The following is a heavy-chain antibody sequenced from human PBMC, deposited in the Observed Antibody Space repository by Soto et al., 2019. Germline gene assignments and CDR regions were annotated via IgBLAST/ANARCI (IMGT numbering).Heavy chain of an antibody. CDR1: GFTVSSNY. J-gene: IGHJ6*02. V-gene: IGHV3-53*01. CDR2: IYSGGST. Sequence: GGSLRLSXAASGFTVSSNYMSWVRQAPGKGLEWVSVIYSGGSTYYADSVKGRFTISRDNSKNTLYLQMNSLRAEDTAVYYCARDSYYYGIDVWGQGTTVTVSS. CDR3: ARDSYYYGIDV.